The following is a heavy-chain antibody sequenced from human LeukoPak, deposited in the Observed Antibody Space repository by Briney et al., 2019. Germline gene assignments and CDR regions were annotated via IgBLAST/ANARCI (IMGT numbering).Heavy chain of an antibody. J-gene: IGHJ4*02. Sequence: GGSLRLSCVASGFTFSSRDWMTWVRQAPGKWLEWVANIKQDGSEKNYVDSVKGRFTISRDNAKNSVDLQMNSLRAEDTAVYYCAKSGGSYSIDYWGQGTLVTVSS. V-gene: IGHV3-7*01. CDR2: IKQDGSEK. CDR3: AKSGGSYSIDY. D-gene: IGHD1-26*01. CDR1: GFTFSSRDW.